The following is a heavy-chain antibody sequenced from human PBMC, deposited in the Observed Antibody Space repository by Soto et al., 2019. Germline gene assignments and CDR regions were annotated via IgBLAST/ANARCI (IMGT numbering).Heavy chain of an antibody. Sequence: QVQLVESGGGVVQPGRSLRLSCAASGFTFSSYAMHWVRQAPGKGLEWVAVISYDGSNKYYADSVKGRFTISRDNSKNTLYLQMNSLRAEDTAVYYCARSDDFWSGYSVGPFDYWGQGTLVTVSS. CDR3: ARSDDFWSGYSVGPFDY. CDR2: ISYDGSNK. D-gene: IGHD3-3*01. CDR1: GFTFSSYA. J-gene: IGHJ4*02. V-gene: IGHV3-30-3*01.